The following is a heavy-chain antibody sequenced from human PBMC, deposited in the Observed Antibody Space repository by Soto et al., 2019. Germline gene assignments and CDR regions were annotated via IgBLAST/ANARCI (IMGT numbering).Heavy chain of an antibody. CDR1: GFTFSSCA. Sequence: EVQLLESGGGLVQPGGALRLSCSASGFTFSSCAMNWVRQAPGKGLEWVSAIDGSGGSLYYADSVKGRFTISRDNSKTTLYLQMDSPRAEDTAVYYCAKGGGDSLRYGMDVWGQGTTVTVSS. CDR3: AKGGGDSLRYGMDV. CDR2: IDGSGGSL. D-gene: IGHD2-21*02. J-gene: IGHJ6*02. V-gene: IGHV3-23*01.